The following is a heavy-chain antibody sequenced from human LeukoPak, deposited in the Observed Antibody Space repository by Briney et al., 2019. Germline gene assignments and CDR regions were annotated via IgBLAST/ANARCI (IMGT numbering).Heavy chain of an antibody. CDR3: ARSDYYDYSQIVF. D-gene: IGHD3-22*01. CDR2: IYYSGIS. CDR1: GDSISTSSYY. V-gene: IGHV4-39*01. J-gene: IGHJ4*02. Sequence: SETLSLSCTVSGDSISTSSYYCGWIRQPPGKGLEWLGRIYYSGISHYNSFLKRRVTIYVDTSRNQFSLHLYSVTAADTAVFYCARSDYYDYSQIVFWGQGTLVTVSS.